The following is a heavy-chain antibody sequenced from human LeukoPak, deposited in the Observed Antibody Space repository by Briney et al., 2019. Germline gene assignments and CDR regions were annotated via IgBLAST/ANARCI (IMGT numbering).Heavy chain of an antibody. CDR1: GGSISGYY. V-gene: IGHV4-59*01. D-gene: IGHD2-15*01. CDR2: IYSSGGT. CDR3: ARDFCSGGSCYSYFHY. Sequence: SETLSLTGSVSGGSISGYYWSWIRQPPGKGLEWIGYIYSSGGTNYNPSLKSRVTISLDTSKNQFSLRLSSVTAADTAVYYCARDFCSGGSCYSYFHYWGQGTLVTVSS. J-gene: IGHJ4*02.